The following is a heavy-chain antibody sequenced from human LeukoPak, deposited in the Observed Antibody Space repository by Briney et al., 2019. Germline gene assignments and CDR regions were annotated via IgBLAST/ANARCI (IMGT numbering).Heavy chain of an antibody. D-gene: IGHD3-22*01. J-gene: IGHJ5*02. CDR2: FDPEDGET. CDR1: GYTLTELS. V-gene: IGHV1-24*01. Sequence: ASVKVSCKVSGYTLTELSMHWVRQAPGKGLEWMGGFDPEDGETIYAQKFQGRVTMTEDTSTDTAYMELSSLRSEDTAVYYCATSRYYYDDGLVNWFDPWGQGTLVTVSS. CDR3: ATSRYYYDDGLVNWFDP.